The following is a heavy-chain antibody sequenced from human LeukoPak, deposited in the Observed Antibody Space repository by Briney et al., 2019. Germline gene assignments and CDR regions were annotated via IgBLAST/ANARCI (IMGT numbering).Heavy chain of an antibody. CDR3: ARDWCSGGSCYSLYYYYGMDV. V-gene: IGHV1-18*01. J-gene: IGHJ6*02. CDR1: GYTFTSYG. Sequence: EASVKVSCKASGYTFTSYGISWVRQAPGQGLEWMGWIGAYNGNTNYAQKLQGRVTMTTDTSTSTAYMELRSLRSDDTAVYYCARDWCSGGSCYSLYYYYGMDVWGQGTTVTVSS. D-gene: IGHD2-15*01. CDR2: IGAYNGNT.